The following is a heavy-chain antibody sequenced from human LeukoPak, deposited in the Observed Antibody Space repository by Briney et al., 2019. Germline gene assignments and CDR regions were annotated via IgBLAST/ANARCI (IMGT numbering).Heavy chain of an antibody. CDR2: INSDGSST. CDR3: ASRSTGSGYDILTGYFY. J-gene: IGHJ4*02. V-gene: IGHV3-74*01. Sequence: GGSLRLSSAASGFTFTSYSMHWVRQAPGKGLGWVSRINSDGSSTSYADSVKGRFTISRDNAKTTMYLQMNSLRAEDTAVYYCASRSTGSGYDILTGYFYWGQGTLVTVSS. D-gene: IGHD3-9*01. CDR1: GFTFTSYS.